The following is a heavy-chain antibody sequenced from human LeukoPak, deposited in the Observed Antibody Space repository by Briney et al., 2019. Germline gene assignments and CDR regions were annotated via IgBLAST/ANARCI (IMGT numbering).Heavy chain of an antibody. CDR2: IYYSGST. Sequence: PSETLSLTCTVSGGSISSYYWSWIRQPPGKGLEGIGYIYYSGSTNYNPSLKSRVTISVDTSKNQFSLKLSSVTAADTAVYYCAQGRGASGAFDIWGQGTMVTVSS. D-gene: IGHD3-10*01. J-gene: IGHJ3*02. CDR1: GGSISSYY. CDR3: AQGRGASGAFDI. V-gene: IGHV4-59*01.